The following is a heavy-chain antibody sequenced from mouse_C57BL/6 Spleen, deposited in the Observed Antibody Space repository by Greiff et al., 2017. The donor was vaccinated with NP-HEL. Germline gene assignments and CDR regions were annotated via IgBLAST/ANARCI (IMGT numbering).Heavy chain of an antibody. CDR2: ISRGSSTI. CDR3: ARPYGYDGAWLAY. Sequence: EVQVVESGGGLVKPGGSLKLSCAASGFTFSDYGMHWVRQAPEKGLEWVAYISRGSSTIYYADTVKGRFTISRDNATNTLFLQLTRLRSEDTAMYYCARPYGYDGAWLAYGGQGTLVTVSA. CDR1: GFTFSDYG. V-gene: IGHV5-17*01. J-gene: IGHJ3*01. D-gene: IGHD2-2*01.